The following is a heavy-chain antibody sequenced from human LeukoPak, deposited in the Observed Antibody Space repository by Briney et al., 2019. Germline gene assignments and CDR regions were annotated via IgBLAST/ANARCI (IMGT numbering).Heavy chain of an antibody. CDR3: ARVSPRSYASGVLKGYYIDY. CDR1: GFTFSAYN. V-gene: IGHV3-21*06. Sequence: GGSLRLSCEASGFTFSAYNMQWVRQAPQKGLEWVSSISSNVNYMYYGDSVKGRFIISRDNAKNSLSLQMNNLRTEDTAVYYCARVSPRSYASGVLKGYYIDYWGHGTLVTVSS. CDR2: ISSNVNYM. D-gene: IGHD2-15*01. J-gene: IGHJ4*01.